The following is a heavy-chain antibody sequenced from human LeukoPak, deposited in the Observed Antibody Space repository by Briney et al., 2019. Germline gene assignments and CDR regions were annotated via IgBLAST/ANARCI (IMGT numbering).Heavy chain of an antibody. Sequence: PGGSLRLSCAASGFTLSSYSMNWVRQAPGKGLEWVSSISSSSSYIYYADSVKGRFTISRDNAKNSLYLQMNSLRAEDTAVYYCAKAPTVTNPPYFDYWGQGTLVTVSS. J-gene: IGHJ4*02. CDR2: ISSSSSYI. CDR1: GFTLSSYS. V-gene: IGHV3-21*04. D-gene: IGHD4-17*01. CDR3: AKAPTVTNPPYFDY.